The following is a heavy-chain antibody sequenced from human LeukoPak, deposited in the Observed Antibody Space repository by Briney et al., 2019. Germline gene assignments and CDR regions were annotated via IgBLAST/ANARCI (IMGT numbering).Heavy chain of an antibody. J-gene: IGHJ4*02. D-gene: IGHD3-3*01. Sequence: GGPLRLSCAASGFTFSIYAMSWVRQAPGKGLEWVSAISGSGGTAYYADSVKGRFTISRDNSKNTLYLQMNSLRAEDTAVYYCAKDYYDFWSFDYWGQGTLVTVSS. CDR1: GFTFSIYA. V-gene: IGHV3-23*01. CDR2: ISGSGGTA. CDR3: AKDYYDFWSFDY.